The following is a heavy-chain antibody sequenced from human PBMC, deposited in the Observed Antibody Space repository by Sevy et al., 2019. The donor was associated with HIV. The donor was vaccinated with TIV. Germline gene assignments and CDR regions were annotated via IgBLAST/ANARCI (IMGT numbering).Heavy chain of an antibody. D-gene: IGHD5-12*01. CDR1: GFTLNKAW. CDR2: IKSETDGGTT. Sequence: GGSLRLSCAASGFTLNKAWMNWVRQAPGKGLEWVGRIKSETDGGTTDNAEPVKGRFSISRDDSKNTLYLQMNNLKIEDNAVYYCRMEDGYNYFDYWGQGALVTVSS. J-gene: IGHJ4*02. CDR3: RMEDGYNYFDY. V-gene: IGHV3-15*07.